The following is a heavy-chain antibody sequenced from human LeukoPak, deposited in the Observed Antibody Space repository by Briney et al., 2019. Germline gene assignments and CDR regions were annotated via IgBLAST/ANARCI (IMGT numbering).Heavy chain of an antibody. CDR2: ITHNGGT. V-gene: IGHV4-34*01. D-gene: IGHD1-26*01. Sequence: RPSETLSLTCAVYGGSFRGYFWGWVRQTPGKGLEWLGEITHNGGTNYMPSISGRVSVFQDVSKNQFSLKLSSVTAADTGVYYCARGNSGSHWGDHYFYMDVWGKGTTVIVSS. J-gene: IGHJ6*03. CDR1: GGSFRGYF. CDR3: ARGNSGSHWGDHYFYMDV.